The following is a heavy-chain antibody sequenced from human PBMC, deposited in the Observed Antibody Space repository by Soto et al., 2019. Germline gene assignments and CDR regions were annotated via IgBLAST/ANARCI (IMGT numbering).Heavy chain of an antibody. Sequence: QVQLVQSGAEVKKPGSSVKVSCKASGGTFSSYAISWVRQAPGQGLEWIGGIIPIFGTANYAQKFQGRVTITADESTSTAYMELSSLRSEDTAVYYCARGANYYDSSGYLHYFDYWGQGTLVTVSS. CDR3: ARGANYYDSSGYLHYFDY. V-gene: IGHV1-69*01. J-gene: IGHJ4*02. D-gene: IGHD3-22*01. CDR1: GGTFSSYA. CDR2: IIPIFGTA.